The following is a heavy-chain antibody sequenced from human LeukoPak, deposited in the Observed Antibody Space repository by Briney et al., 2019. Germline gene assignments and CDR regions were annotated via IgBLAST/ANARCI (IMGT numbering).Heavy chain of an antibody. V-gene: IGHV3-23*01. CDR3: AKGWSYCTGGNCYYDY. Sequence: GGSLRLSCAASGFTFSSYAMSWVRQAPGKGLECVSTITGSGGTTYYADSVKGRFTISRDNSKNTLYLQMDSLRVEDTAVYYCAKGWSYCTGGNCYYDYWGQGTLVTVSS. CDR1: GFTFSSYA. D-gene: IGHD2-8*02. J-gene: IGHJ4*02. CDR2: ITGSGGTT.